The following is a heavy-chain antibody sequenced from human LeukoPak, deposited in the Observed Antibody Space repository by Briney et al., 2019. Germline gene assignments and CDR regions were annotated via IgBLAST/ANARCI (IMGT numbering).Heavy chain of an antibody. CDR2: ISSSGSTI. CDR3: ARDLYLPLDYGDFTETPYWYFDL. D-gene: IGHD4-17*01. V-gene: IGHV3-11*01. Sequence: PGGSLRLSCAASGFTVSSNYMSWIRQAPGKGLEWVSYISSSGSTIYYADSVKGRFTISRDNAKNSLYLQMNSLRAEDTAVYYCARDLYLPLDYGDFTETPYWYFDLWGRGTLVTVSS. J-gene: IGHJ2*01. CDR1: GFTVSSNY.